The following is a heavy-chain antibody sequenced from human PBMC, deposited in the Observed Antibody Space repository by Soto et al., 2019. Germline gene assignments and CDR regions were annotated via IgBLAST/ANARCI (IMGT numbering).Heavy chain of an antibody. Sequence: SQTLSLTCSVSGVTMSYGGYSWSWIRQSPGKCLEWLGYISHLETTYYNPSFKSPLSLXXXRXXXXXSLXLSXMTXADQAVYYCARGGGYDSFDFWGQGIQVTVSS. D-gene: IGHD2-15*01. J-gene: IGHJ4*02. CDR3: ARGGGYDSFDF. CDR1: GVTMSYGGYS. CDR2: ISHLETT. V-gene: IGHV4-30-2*06.